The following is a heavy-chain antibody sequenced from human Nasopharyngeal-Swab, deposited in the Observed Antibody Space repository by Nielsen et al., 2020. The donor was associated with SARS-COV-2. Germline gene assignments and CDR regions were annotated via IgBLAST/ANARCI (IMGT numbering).Heavy chain of an antibody. CDR3: ATGPAAGNPTWWFDP. CDR2: ISAYNGNT. J-gene: IGHJ5*02. Sequence: ASVKVSCKASGYTFTSYVISWVRQAPGQGLEWMGWISAYNGNTNYAQKLQGRVTMTTDTSTSTAYMELRSLRSEDTAVYYCATGPAAGNPTWWFDPWGQGTLVTVSS. D-gene: IGHD6-13*01. CDR1: GYTFTSYV. V-gene: IGHV1-18*01.